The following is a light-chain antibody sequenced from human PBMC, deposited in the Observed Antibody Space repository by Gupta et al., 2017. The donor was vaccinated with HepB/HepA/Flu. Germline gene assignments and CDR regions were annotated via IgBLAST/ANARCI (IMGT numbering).Light chain of an antibody. CDR1: SSNIGRNT. CDR2: NSD. J-gene: IGLJ1*01. CDR3: AAWDDSLKAYV. V-gene: IGLV1-44*01. Sequence: QSVLTQPPSASGTPGQTVTTSCSGSSSNIGRNTVDWYQHVPGTAPKLLIYNSDPRPSGVPDRFSGSKSDTSASLATSGLHSEDEADYYCAAWDDSLKAYVFGSGTKVTVL.